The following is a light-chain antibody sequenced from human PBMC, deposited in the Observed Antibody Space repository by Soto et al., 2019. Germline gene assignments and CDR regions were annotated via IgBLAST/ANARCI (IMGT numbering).Light chain of an antibody. CDR3: QQYDDSPGPFT. V-gene: IGKV1-33*01. J-gene: IGKJ3*01. Sequence: IQMTQSPSSLSAFVGDTVTITCQASQDIGVQLNWYQQKPRQAHKLLIYDVFHMGNGASPRFSDSLSTTEFSLTISSFHPQDVATYYSQQYDDSPGPFTFGAVTKVEIK. CDR1: QDIGVQ. CDR2: DVF.